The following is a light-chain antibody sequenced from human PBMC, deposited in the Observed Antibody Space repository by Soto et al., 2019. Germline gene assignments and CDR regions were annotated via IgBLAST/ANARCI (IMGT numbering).Light chain of an antibody. CDR3: QSYDSSLSEVV. J-gene: IGLJ2*01. V-gene: IGLV1-40*01. CDR2: GNS. Sequence: QSVLTQPPSVSGAPGQRVTISCTGSSSNIGAGYDVHWYQQLPGTAPKLLIYGNSNRPSGVPDRFSGSKSGTSASLAITGLQAEDEADYYCQSYDSSLSEVVFGGGTKVIVL. CDR1: SSNIGAGYD.